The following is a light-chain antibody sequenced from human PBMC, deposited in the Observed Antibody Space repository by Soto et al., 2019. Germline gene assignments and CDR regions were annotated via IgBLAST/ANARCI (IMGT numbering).Light chain of an antibody. V-gene: IGKV3-15*01. CDR2: GAS. Sequence: EIVMTQSPATLSVSLGERATLSCRASPSVSSNLACYQQKPGQAPRLLIYGASTRATGIPARFSGSGSGTEFTLTISSLQSEDFAVYYCQQYNNWPPWTFGQGTKVDIK. CDR3: QQYNNWPPWT. J-gene: IGKJ1*01. CDR1: PSVSSN.